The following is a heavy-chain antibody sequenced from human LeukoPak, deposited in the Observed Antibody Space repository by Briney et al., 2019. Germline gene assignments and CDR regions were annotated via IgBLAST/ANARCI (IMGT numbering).Heavy chain of an antibody. CDR2: IYYSGST. V-gene: IGHV4-59*01. CDR3: ARVRYDILTGYYGDAFDI. CDR1: GGSISSYY. Sequence: SETLSLTCTVSGGSISSYYRSWIRQPPGKGLEWIGYIYYSGSTNYNPSLKSRVTISVDTSKNQFSLKLSSVTAADTAVYYCARVRYDILTGYYGDAFDIWGQGTMVTVSS. J-gene: IGHJ3*02. D-gene: IGHD3-9*01.